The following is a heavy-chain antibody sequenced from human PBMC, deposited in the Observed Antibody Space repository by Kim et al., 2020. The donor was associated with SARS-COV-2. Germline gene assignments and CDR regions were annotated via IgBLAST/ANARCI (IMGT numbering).Heavy chain of an antibody. D-gene: IGHD1-26*01. Sequence: YAEPGEGRFTILRDDSKNTLYLQMNRLRTEDTAVYYCVKDGGVGASFLHYWGQGTLVTVSS. CDR3: VKDGGVGASFLHY. V-gene: IGHV3-30*02. J-gene: IGHJ4*02.